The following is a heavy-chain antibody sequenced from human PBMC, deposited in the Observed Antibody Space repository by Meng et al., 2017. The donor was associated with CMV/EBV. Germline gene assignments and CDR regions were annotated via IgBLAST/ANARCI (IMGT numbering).Heavy chain of an antibody. D-gene: IGHD3-22*01. CDR1: GGSFSGYY. J-gene: IGHJ4*02. Sequence: SETLSLTCAVYGGSFSGYYWSWIRQPPGKGLEWIGEINHSGSTNYNPPLKSRVTISVDTSKNQFSLKLSSVTAADTAVYYCARVCYYDSSGYYYEGAYYFDYWGQGTLVTVSS. CDR2: INHSGST. V-gene: IGHV4-34*01. CDR3: ARVCYYDSSGYYYEGAYYFDY.